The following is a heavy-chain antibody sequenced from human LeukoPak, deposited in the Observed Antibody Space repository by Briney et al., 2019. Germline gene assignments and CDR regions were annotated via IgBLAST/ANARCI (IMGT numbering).Heavy chain of an antibody. CDR1: GFTFSSYS. D-gene: IGHD5-12*01. V-gene: IGHV3-21*01. CDR2: ISSSSSYI. J-gene: IGHJ4*02. CDR3: ARDDGGYDYLLDY. Sequence: PGGSLRLSCGASGFTFSSYSMKWARHAPGEGRGWLSSISSSSSYIYYADSVKGRFTISRDNAKNSLYLQMNSLRAEDTAVYYCARDDGGYDYLLDYWGQGTLVTVSS.